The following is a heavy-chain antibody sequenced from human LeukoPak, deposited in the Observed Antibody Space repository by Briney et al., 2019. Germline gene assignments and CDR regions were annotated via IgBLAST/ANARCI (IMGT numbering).Heavy chain of an antibody. J-gene: IGHJ1*01. D-gene: IGHD3-10*01. CDR3: ARPSGHYYGSGSQH. CDR2: ISSSSSYI. V-gene: IGHV3-21*01. CDR1: GFTFSSYS. Sequence: GGSLRLSCAASGFTFSSYSMNWVRQAPGKGLEWVSSISSSSSYIYYADSVKGRFTISRDNAKNSLYLQMNSLRAEDTAVYYCARPSGHYYGSGSQHWGQGTLVTVSS.